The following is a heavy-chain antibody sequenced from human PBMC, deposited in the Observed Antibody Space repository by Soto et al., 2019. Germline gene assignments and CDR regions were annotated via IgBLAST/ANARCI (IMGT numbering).Heavy chain of an antibody. CDR3: ARGGCSSTSSYFWFDP. CDR2: IIPIFGTA. V-gene: IGHV1-69*13. D-gene: IGHD2-2*01. Sequence: SVKVSCKASGGTFSSYAISWVRQAPGQGLEWMGGIIPIFGTANYAQKFQGRVTITADESTSTAYMELSSLRSEDTAVYYCARGGCSSTSSYFWFDPWGQGTLVTVSS. J-gene: IGHJ5*02. CDR1: GGTFSSYA.